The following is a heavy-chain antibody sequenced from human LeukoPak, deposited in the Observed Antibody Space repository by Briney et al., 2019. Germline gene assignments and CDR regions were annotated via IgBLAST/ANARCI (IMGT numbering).Heavy chain of an antibody. J-gene: IGHJ3*02. D-gene: IGHD4-17*01. CDR2: INPSGGST. CDR3: ARISDGDPEGAFDI. Sequence: GASVKVSCKASGYTFTSYYIHWVRQAPGQGVEWMGIINPSGGSTSYALKFQGRVTMTSDASTSTLYMELSSLRSEDTAVYYCARISDGDPEGAFDIWGQGTMVTVSS. CDR1: GYTFTSYY. V-gene: IGHV1-46*01.